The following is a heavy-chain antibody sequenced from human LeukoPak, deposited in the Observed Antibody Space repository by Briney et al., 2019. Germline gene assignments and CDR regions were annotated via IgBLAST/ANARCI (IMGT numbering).Heavy chain of an antibody. CDR2: IYSGDNT. CDR3: ARGGMVRGAPLDY. Sequence: GGSLRLSCAASGFTFSSFSMHWVRQAPGKGLEWVSIIYSGDNTYYADSVKGRFTISRDSSKNTLYLQMSSLRVEDTAVYYCARGGMVRGAPLDYWGQGTLVTVSS. CDR1: GFTFSSFS. J-gene: IGHJ4*02. V-gene: IGHV3-53*01. D-gene: IGHD3-10*01.